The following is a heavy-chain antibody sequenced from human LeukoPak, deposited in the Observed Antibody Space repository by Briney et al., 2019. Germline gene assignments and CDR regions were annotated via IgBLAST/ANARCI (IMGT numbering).Heavy chain of an antibody. CDR1: GYTFTTYG. CDR3: ARGGTSGWRTPNDDY. V-gene: IGHV1-18*01. J-gene: IGHJ4*02. D-gene: IGHD6-19*01. Sequence: GASVKVSCKASGYTFTTYGISWVRQAPGQGLEWMGWSSPYNGNTNYAQKLRGRVTMTTDTSTGTAYMELRSLRSDDTAVYYCARGGTSGWRTPNDDYWGQGTLVTVSS. CDR2: SSPYNGNT.